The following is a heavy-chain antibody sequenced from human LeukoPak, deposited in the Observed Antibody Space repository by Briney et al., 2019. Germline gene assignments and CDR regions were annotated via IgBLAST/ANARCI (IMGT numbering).Heavy chain of an antibody. CDR3: ARQNSGSYSFDY. Sequence: SETLSLTCTVSGGSISSYYWRWIRQPPGKGLEWIGYIYYSGSTNYNPSLKSRVTISVDTSKNQFSLKLSSVTAADTAVYYCARQNSGSYSFDYWGQGTLVTVSS. CDR1: GGSISSYY. CDR2: IYYSGST. V-gene: IGHV4-59*08. D-gene: IGHD1-26*01. J-gene: IGHJ4*02.